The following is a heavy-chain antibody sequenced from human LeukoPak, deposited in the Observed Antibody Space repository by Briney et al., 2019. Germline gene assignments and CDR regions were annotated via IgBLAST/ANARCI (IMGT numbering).Heavy chain of an antibody. D-gene: IGHD6-13*01. CDR1: GYTFTGYY. V-gene: IGHV1-2*02. J-gene: IGHJ4*02. Sequence: ASVKVSCKASGYTFTGYYMHWVRQAPGQGLEWMGWINPNSGGTNYAQTFQGRVTMTRDTSISTAYMELSRLRSDDTAVYYCARDEQQLEFDYWGQGTLVTVPS. CDR2: INPNSGGT. CDR3: ARDEQQLEFDY.